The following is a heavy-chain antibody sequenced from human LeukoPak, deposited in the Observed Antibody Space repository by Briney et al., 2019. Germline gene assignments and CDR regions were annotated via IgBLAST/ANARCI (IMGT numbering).Heavy chain of an antibody. J-gene: IGHJ2*01. CDR1: GFTFSSYS. CDR3: ARAWWFEGGYYFDL. Sequence: GGSLRLSCAASGFTFSSYSMNWVRQAPGKGLEWVSYISSSSSTIYYADSVKGRFTISRDNAKNSLYLQMNSLRAEDTALYYCARAWWFEGGYYFDLWGRGTLVTVSS. CDR2: ISSSSSTI. V-gene: IGHV3-48*04. D-gene: IGHD3-10*01.